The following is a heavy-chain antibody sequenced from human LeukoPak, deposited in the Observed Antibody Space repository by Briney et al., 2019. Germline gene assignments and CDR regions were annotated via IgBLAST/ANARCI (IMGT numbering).Heavy chain of an antibody. Sequence: GGSLRLSCAASGFTFSSYAMSWVRQAPGKGLEWVSAVSGSGGSTYYADSVKGRFTISRDNSKNTLYLQMNSLRAEDTAVYYCATLGALQYYDSSGYYRNWGQGTLVTVSS. CDR2: VSGSGGST. CDR1: GFTFSSYA. V-gene: IGHV3-23*01. CDR3: ATLGALQYYDSSGYYRN. J-gene: IGHJ4*02. D-gene: IGHD3-22*01.